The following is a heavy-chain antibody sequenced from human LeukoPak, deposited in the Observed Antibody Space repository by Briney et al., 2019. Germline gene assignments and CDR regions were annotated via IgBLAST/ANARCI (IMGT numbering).Heavy chain of an antibody. V-gene: IGHV1-18*01. CDR1: GYTFTSYG. J-gene: IGHJ6*02. D-gene: IGHD2-2*02. CDR2: ISAYNGNT. Sequence: GASVKVSCKASGYTFTSYGISWVRQAPGQGLEWMGWISAYNGNTNYAQKLQGRVTMTTDTSTSTAYMELRSLRFDDTAVYYCARILVCSSTSCYTSGNYYYYGMDVWGQGTTVTVSS. CDR3: ARILVCSSTSCYTSGNYYYYGMDV.